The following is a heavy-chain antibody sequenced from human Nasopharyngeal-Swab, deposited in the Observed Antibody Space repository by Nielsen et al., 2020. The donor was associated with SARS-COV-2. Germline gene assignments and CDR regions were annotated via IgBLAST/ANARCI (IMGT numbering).Heavy chain of an antibody. J-gene: IGHJ3*02. CDR3: AREGLEQSNFDI. CDR1: GYTFTGYY. CDR2: INPNSGGT. Sequence: ASVKVSCKASGYTFTGYYMHWVRQAPGQGLEWMGWINPNSGGTNYAQKFQGWVTMTRDTSISTAYMELSRLRSADTAVYYCAREGLEQSNFDIWGQGTMVTVSS. D-gene: IGHD1/OR15-1a*01. V-gene: IGHV1-2*04.